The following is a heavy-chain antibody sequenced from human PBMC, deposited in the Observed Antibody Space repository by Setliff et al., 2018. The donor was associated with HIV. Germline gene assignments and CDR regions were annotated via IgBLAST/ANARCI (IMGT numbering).Heavy chain of an antibody. J-gene: IGHJ4*02. V-gene: IGHV4-61*09. CDR3: VTSSSWSSRLNF. CDR2: IYTSGST. Sequence: KPSETLSLTCSVSGGSISSGSYYWSWIRQPAGKGLEWIGHIYTSGSTYYNPSLKSRVTISVDTSKNQFSLKLTSVTAADTAVYYCVTSSSWSSRLNFWGPGMLVTVSS. CDR1: GGSISSGSYY. D-gene: IGHD2-2*01.